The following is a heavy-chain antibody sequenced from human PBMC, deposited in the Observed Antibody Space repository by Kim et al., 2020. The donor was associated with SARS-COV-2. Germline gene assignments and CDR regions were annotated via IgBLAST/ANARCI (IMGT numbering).Heavy chain of an antibody. D-gene: IGHD1-26*01. Sequence: TTYSADSVQSRITISRDNSKNTRYLQRHSLRAEDTALYSCAKDRSWFDYWGQGTLVTVSS. J-gene: IGHJ4*02. CDR2: TT. CDR3: AKDRSWFDY. V-gene: IGHV3-23*01.